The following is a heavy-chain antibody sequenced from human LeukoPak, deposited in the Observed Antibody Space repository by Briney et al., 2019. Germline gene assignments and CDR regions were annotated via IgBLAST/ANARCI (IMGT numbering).Heavy chain of an antibody. CDR2: IYYSGST. D-gene: IGHD6-19*01. CDR1: GGSISSYF. J-gene: IGHJ4*02. V-gene: IGHV4-59*08. Sequence: PSETLSLTCTLSGGSISSYFWSWIRHPPGKGLEWIGYIYYSGSTNYNPSLKSRVTMSVDTSQNQFSLKLSSVTAADTAVYYCARIDRAVAGTIDYWGQGTLVTVSS. CDR3: ARIDRAVAGTIDY.